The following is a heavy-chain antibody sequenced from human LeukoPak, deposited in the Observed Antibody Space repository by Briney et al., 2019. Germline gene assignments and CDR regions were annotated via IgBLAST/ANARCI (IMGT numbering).Heavy chain of an antibody. V-gene: IGHV3-21*01. D-gene: IGHD2-15*01. CDR2: ISSSSSYI. J-gene: IGHJ3*02. CDR3: ARDCGGSCYVAFDI. Sequence: GGSLRLSCAASGFTFSSYSMNWVRQTPGKGLAWDSSISSSSSYIYYADSVKGRFTISRDNAKNSLYLQMNSLRAEDTAVYYCARDCGGSCYVAFDIWGQGTMVTVSS. CDR1: GFTFSSYS.